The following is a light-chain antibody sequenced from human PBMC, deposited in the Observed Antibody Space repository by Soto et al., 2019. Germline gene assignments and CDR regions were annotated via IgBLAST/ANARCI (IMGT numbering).Light chain of an antibody. CDR1: QSVSSSY. Sequence: PGERATLSCRASQSVSSSYLAWYQQKPGQAPRLLIYGASSRATGIPDRFSGSGSGTDFTLIISRLEPEDFAVYYCQQYGSSPRTFGQGTKVDIK. CDR2: GAS. CDR3: QQYGSSPRT. J-gene: IGKJ1*01. V-gene: IGKV3-20*01.